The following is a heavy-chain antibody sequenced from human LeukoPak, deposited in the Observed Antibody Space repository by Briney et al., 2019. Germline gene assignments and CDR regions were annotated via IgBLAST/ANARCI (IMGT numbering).Heavy chain of an antibody. Sequence: GESLKISCKGSGYSFTTYWTAWVRQTPGKGLEWMGIIYPGDSDTRYSLSIQGQVTISADKSISTAYLQWSSLKASDTAMYYCARHPPGESMAMFDYWGQGTLVTVSS. D-gene: IGHD2/OR15-2a*01. V-gene: IGHV5-51*01. CDR2: IYPGDSDT. CDR3: ARHPPGESMAMFDY. CDR1: GYSFTTYW. J-gene: IGHJ4*02.